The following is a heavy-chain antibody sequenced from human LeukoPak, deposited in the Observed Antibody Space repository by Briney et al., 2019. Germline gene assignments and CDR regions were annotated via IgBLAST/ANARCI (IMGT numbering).Heavy chain of an antibody. CDR1: GFTFSDYW. D-gene: IGHD6-19*01. CDR2: ISYDGSNK. CDR3: AKSGWLEN. J-gene: IGHJ4*02. Sequence: GGSLRLSCAASGFTFSDYWMHWVRQAPGKGLEWVAVISYDGSNKYYADSVKGRFTISRDNSKNTLYLQMNSLRAEDTAVYYCAKSGWLENWGQGTLVTVSS. V-gene: IGHV3-30*18.